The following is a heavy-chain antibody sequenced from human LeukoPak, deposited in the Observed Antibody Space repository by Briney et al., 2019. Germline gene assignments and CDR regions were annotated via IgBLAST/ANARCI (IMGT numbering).Heavy chain of an antibody. Sequence: PSETLSLTCTVSGGSISSYYWNWIRQPPGKGLEWIGNIFYSGTTNFNPSLRSRVTVSLDASKNHFSLKLTSVTAADTAVYYCAREVSIFGVVRGAFDIWGQGTMVTVSS. CDR2: IFYSGTT. CDR1: GGSISSYY. J-gene: IGHJ3*02. V-gene: IGHV4-59*01. D-gene: IGHD3-3*01. CDR3: AREVSIFGVVRGAFDI.